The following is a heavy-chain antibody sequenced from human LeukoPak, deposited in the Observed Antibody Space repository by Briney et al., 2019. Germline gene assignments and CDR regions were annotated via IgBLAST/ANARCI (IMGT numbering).Heavy chain of an antibody. CDR2: MNPNSGNA. Sequence: ALVKVSCKASGYTFTNYEINWVRQAAGQGLEWMGWMNPNSGNAAYAQKFQGRVTMTRNISTSTAYMELSSLRSEDTAVYYCASGPRAVAGTPYFFDYWGQGTLVTVSS. J-gene: IGHJ4*02. V-gene: IGHV1-8*01. CDR3: ASGPRAVAGTPYFFDY. CDR1: GYTFTNYE. D-gene: IGHD6-19*01.